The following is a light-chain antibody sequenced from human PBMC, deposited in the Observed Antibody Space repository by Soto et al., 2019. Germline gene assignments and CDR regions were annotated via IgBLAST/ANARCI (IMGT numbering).Light chain of an antibody. CDR1: SSDVGGYNY. CDR2: EVK. J-gene: IGLJ1*01. CDR3: SSYTSSSTYV. V-gene: IGLV2-14*01. Sequence: QSALTQPASVSGSPGQSITISCSGTSSDVGGYNYVSWYQLHPGKAPKLIIYEVKNRPSGVSNRFSGSKAGNTASLTISGLQAEDEADYYCSSYTSSSTYVFGTGTKLTVL.